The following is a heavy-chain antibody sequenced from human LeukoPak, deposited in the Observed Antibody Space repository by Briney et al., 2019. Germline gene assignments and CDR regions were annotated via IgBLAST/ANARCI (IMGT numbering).Heavy chain of an antibody. CDR3: ALLITGDNYYYYYMDV. CDR2: IYYSGST. CDR1: GGSISSSSYY. V-gene: IGHV4-39*01. D-gene: IGHD7-27*01. J-gene: IGHJ6*03. Sequence: SETLSLTCSVSGGSISSSSYYWGWIRQPPGKGLEWIGSIYYSGSTYYNPSLKSRVTISVDTSKNQFSLKLSSVTAADTAVHYCALLITGDNYYYYYMDVWGKGTTVTVSS.